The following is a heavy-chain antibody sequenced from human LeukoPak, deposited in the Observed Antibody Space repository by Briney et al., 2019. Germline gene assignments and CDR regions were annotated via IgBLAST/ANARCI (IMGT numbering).Heavy chain of an antibody. CDR2: FDPEDGET. CDR1: GGTFSSYA. CDR3: ATLEGPSTVAGTRDAFDI. J-gene: IGHJ3*02. Sequence: GSVKVSCKASGGTFSSYAISWVRQAPGKGLEWMGGFDPEDGETIYAQKFQGRVTMTEDTSTDTAYMELSSLRSEDTAVYYCATLEGPSTVAGTRDAFDIWGQGTMVTVSS. D-gene: IGHD6-19*01. V-gene: IGHV1-24*01.